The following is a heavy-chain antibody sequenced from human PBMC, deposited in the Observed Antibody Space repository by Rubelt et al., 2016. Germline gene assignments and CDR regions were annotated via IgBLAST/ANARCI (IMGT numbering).Heavy chain of an antibody. CDR3: ARDTVARRQDVQDY. CDR1: GASMSSNY. V-gene: IGHV4-59*01. D-gene: IGHD6-19*01. CDR2: ISYTGST. J-gene: IGHJ4*02. Sequence: QVQLQESGPGLVKPSETLSLTCSVSGASMSSNYWNWVRQAPGKGLEWIAYISYTGSTNYSPALKSRVTMSVDTSRKQFSLKLRSVTAADTAVYFCARDTVARRQDVQDYWGQGTLVTVSS.